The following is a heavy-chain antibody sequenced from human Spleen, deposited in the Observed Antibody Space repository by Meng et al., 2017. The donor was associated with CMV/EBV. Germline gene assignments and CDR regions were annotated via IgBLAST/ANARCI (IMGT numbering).Heavy chain of an antibody. J-gene: IGHJ4*02. V-gene: IGHV4-34*01. CDR1: GGSFSGYY. D-gene: IGHD2/OR15-2a*01. Sequence: SETLSLTCAVYGGSFSGYYWSWIRQPPGKGLEWIGEINHSGSTNYNPSLKSRVTISVDTSKNQFSLKLSSVTAADTAVYYCALLYFGGFDDWGQGTLVTVSS. CDR3: ALLYFGGFDD. CDR2: INHSGST.